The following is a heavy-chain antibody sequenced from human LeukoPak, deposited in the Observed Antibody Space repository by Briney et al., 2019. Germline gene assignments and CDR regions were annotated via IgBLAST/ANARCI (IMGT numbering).Heavy chain of an antibody. D-gene: IGHD3-10*01. CDR3: ARRGGSGRSFDY. CDR2: IYSSGST. CDR1: GGSISSSSYY. J-gene: IGHJ4*02. Sequence: SETLSLTCTVSGGSISSSSYYWGWIRQPPGKGLEGIGSIYSSGSTYYNPSLKSRVTISVDTSKNQFSLNLSSVPASDTAVYYCARRGGSGRSFDYWGLGILVTVSS. V-gene: IGHV4-39*01.